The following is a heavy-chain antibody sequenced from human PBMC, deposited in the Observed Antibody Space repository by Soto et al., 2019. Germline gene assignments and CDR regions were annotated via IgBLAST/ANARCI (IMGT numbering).Heavy chain of an antibody. D-gene: IGHD6-6*01. Sequence: QVQLVQSGSELKKPGASVKVSCKASGYTFTSYDMNWMRQAPGQGLEWMGWINTNTGNPTYAQGFTGRFVFSLDTSVSTAYLLICSLKAEDTAVYYCARGGIAAGPFRSTPWGQGTLVTVSS. CDR3: ARGGIAAGPFRSTP. J-gene: IGHJ5*02. CDR1: GYTFTSYD. V-gene: IGHV7-4-1*01. CDR2: INTNTGNP.